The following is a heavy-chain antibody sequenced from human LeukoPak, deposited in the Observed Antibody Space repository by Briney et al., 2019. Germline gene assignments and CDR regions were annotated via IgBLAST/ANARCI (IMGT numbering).Heavy chain of an antibody. CDR3: ARWELESSGFDY. CDR1: GYTFTSYY. D-gene: IGHD1-26*01. CDR2: INPNGGST. J-gene: IGHJ4*02. V-gene: IGHV1-46*01. Sequence: ASVKVSCKASGYTFTSYYMHWVRQAPGQGLEWMGIINPNGGSTNYAQSFQGRVTITRDTSTSTVYMELSSLGSEDTAVYYCARWELESSGFDYWGQGTLVTVSS.